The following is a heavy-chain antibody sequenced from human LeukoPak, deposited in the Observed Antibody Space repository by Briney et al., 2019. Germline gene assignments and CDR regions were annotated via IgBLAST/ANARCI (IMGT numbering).Heavy chain of an antibody. J-gene: IGHJ5*02. V-gene: IGHV3-74*01. CDR2: MNSDGTTA. Sequence: PGGSLRLSCVASGFSSSDYWMHWVRHAPGKGLVWVSRMNSDGTTANYADSVKGRFTISRDNAKNTLYLQMNSLRAEDTAVYYCARGRGPYGWFDPWGQGTLVTVSS. CDR1: GFSSSDYW. D-gene: IGHD3-10*01. CDR3: ARGRGPYGWFDP.